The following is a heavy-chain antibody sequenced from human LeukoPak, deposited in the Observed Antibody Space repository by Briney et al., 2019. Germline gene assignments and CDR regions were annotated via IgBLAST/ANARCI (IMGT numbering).Heavy chain of an antibody. CDR2: IYYSGNT. CDR1: GVSISSSNSY. D-gene: IGHD1-26*01. V-gene: IGHV4-39*07. Sequence: SETLSLTCTVSGVSISSSNSYWGWIRQPPGKGLEWIGSIYYSGNTYYNASLKSQVSISIDTSKNQFSLKLSSVTAADTAVYYCARENGAFDYWGQGTLVTVSS. CDR3: ARENGAFDY. J-gene: IGHJ4*02.